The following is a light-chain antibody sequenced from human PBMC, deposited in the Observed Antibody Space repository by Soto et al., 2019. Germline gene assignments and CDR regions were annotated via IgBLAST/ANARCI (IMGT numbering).Light chain of an antibody. CDR2: GNS. CDR3: QSYDSSLSGSV. Sequence: QPVLTQTPSVSGAPGQRVTISCTGSSSNIGAGYDVHWYQQLPGTAPKLLIYGNSNRPSGVPDRFSGPKSGTSASLAITGLQAEDEADYYCQSYDSSLSGSVFGGGTKVTVL. V-gene: IGLV1-40*01. J-gene: IGLJ3*02. CDR1: SSNIGAGYD.